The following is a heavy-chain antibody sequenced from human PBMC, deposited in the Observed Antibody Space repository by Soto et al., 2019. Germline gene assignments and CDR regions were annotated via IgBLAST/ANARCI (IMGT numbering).Heavy chain of an antibody. Sequence: GGSLGLSCLASGFTLSNYGMHWVRQAPGKGLEWVAVISYDGSNKYYADSVKGRFTISRDNSKNTLYLQMNSLRAEDTAVYYCARDSRVCTNGVCYFFGTFDYWGQGTLVTVSS. CDR1: GFTLSNYG. D-gene: IGHD2-8*01. V-gene: IGHV3-30*03. CDR2: ISYDGSNK. J-gene: IGHJ4*02. CDR3: ARDSRVCTNGVCYFFGTFDY.